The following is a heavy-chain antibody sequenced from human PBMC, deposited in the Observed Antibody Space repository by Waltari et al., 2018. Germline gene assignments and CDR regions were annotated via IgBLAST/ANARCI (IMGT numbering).Heavy chain of an antibody. CDR1: GGSISSSSYY. D-gene: IGHD7-27*01. Sequence: QLQLQESGPGLVKPSETLSLTCTVSGGSISSSSYYWGWIRQPPGKGLEWIGSIYYSGSTYYHPSLKSRVTISVDTSKNQFSLKLSSVTAADTAGYYCARRLNWEEGAFDIWGQGTMVTVSS. V-gene: IGHV4-39*01. CDR3: ARRLNWEEGAFDI. J-gene: IGHJ3*02. CDR2: IYYSGST.